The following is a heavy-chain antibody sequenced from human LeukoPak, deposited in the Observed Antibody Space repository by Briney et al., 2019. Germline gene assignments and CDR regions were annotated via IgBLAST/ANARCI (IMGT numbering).Heavy chain of an antibody. D-gene: IGHD3-3*01. Sequence: SETLSLTCTVSGGSINSYYWSWIRQPAGKGLEWIGRIYTSGSTNYNPSLKNRVTISVDKSKNQFSLKLSSVTAADTAVYYCARSSDFGVVIGHYYMDVWGGGTTVTVSS. CDR2: IYTSGST. CDR3: ARSSDFGVVIGHYYMDV. J-gene: IGHJ6*03. V-gene: IGHV4-4*07. CDR1: GGSINSYY.